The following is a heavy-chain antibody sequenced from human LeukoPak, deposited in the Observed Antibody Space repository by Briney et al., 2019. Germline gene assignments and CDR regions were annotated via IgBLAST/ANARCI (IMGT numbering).Heavy chain of an antibody. CDR1: GYSLSNFG. D-gene: IGHD1-26*01. J-gene: IGHJ3*02. Sequence: GASVKVSCQASGYSLSNFGISWVRQAPGQGLEWMGWIRPYNGNTNYAQRLQGRVTLTTDTSTTTAYMELRSLRFDDTAIYFCTRIYSGMYSDASDIRGQGTMITVSS. CDR3: TRIYSGMYSDASDI. CDR2: IRPYNGNT. V-gene: IGHV1-18*01.